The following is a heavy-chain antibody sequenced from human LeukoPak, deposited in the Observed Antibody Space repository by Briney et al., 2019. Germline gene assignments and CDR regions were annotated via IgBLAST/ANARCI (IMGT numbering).Heavy chain of an antibody. V-gene: IGHV1-8*01. D-gene: IGHD2-2*01. CDR3: ARGRFCSQPYCSSTSRGGSPLLY. CDR2: MNPNSGNT. CDR1: GYASTSYD. Sequence: AASVKVSCKASGYASTSYDINWVRQATGQGLEWMGWMNPNSGNTGYAQKFQGRVTMTRNTSISTAYMELSSLRSEDTAVYYCARGRFCSQPYCSSTSRGGSPLLYWGQGTLVTVSS. J-gene: IGHJ4*02.